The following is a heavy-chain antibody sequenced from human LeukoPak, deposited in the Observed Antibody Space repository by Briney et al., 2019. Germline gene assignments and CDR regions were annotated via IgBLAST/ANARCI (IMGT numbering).Heavy chain of an antibody. D-gene: IGHD3-16*01. V-gene: IGHV3-30*02. Sequence: GGSLRLSCAASGFTFITYGMHWVRQVPGMGLEWLAFIHYDGSKNYYADSVKGRFTISRDNPKNTLYLQMSSLRPEDTAVYYCAKAHTASLSRGYLDYWGQGTLVTVSS. CDR3: AKAHTASLSRGYLDY. CDR1: GFTFITYG. CDR2: IHYDGSKN. J-gene: IGHJ4*02.